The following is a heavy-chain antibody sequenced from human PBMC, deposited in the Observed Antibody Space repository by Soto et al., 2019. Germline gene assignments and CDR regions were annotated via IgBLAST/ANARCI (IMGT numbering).Heavy chain of an antibody. Sequence: SVKVSCKTSGGTFGSYAISWVRQAPGQGLEWMGGIIPIFSTPNYAQKFQGRVTITADESTSTAYMELSSLRSEDTAVYYCARPIQYYFDTSAQSAWFDPWGQGTLVT. D-gene: IGHD3-22*01. CDR3: ARPIQYYFDTSAQSAWFDP. J-gene: IGHJ5*02. CDR1: GGTFGSYA. CDR2: IIPIFSTP. V-gene: IGHV1-69*13.